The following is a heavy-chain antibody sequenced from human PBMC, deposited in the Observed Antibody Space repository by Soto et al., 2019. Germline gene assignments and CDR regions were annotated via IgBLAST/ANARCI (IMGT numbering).Heavy chain of an antibody. Sequence: QVQLVESGGGVVQPGRSLRLSCAASGFTFISYAMHWVRQAPGKGLEWVAVISFDGSTEYYADSVKGRFTLSRDNSKNTVYLQMNRLRSEETAVYYCARSRHGSESYTQFSYGLDVWGKGTTVTVSS. J-gene: IGHJ6*04. CDR2: ISFDGSTE. D-gene: IGHD3-10*01. CDR3: ARSRHGSESYTQFSYGLDV. V-gene: IGHV3-30-3*01. CDR1: GFTFISYA.